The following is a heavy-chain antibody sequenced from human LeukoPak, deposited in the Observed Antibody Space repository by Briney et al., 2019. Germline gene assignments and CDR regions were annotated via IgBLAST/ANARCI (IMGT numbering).Heavy chain of an antibody. CDR2: ITHSGSI. CDR3: ARRGLGRPDY. D-gene: IGHD3/OR15-3a*01. CDR1: GESFSGYY. Sequence: SETLSLTCAVYGESFSGYYWSWIRQPPGKGLEWIGEITHSGSINYNPSLRSRVTISVDTSKKQFSLNLSSVTAADTAVYYCARRGLGRPDYWGQGTLVTVSS. V-gene: IGHV4-34*01. J-gene: IGHJ4*02.